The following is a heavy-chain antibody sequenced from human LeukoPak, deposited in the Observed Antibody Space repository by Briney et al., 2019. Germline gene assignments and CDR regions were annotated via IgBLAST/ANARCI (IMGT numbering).Heavy chain of an antibody. CDR1: GYTFTGYY. J-gene: IGHJ5*02. Sequence: ASVKVSCKASGYTFTGYYMHWVRQAPGQGLEWMGWINPNSGGTNYAQKSQGRVTMTRDTSISTAYMELSRLRSDGTAVYYCARVKYSRGNWFDPWGQGTLVTVSS. CDR2: INPNSGGT. V-gene: IGHV1-2*02. D-gene: IGHD6-6*01. CDR3: ARVKYSRGNWFDP.